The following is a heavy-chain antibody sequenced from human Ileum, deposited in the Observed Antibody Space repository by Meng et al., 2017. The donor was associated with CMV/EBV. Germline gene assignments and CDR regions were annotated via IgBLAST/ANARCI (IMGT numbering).Heavy chain of an antibody. J-gene: IGHJ4*02. V-gene: IGHV6-1*01. CDR1: ASVSISTES. CDR3: TYGWPLKY. D-gene: IGHD3-10*01. CDR2: TWYGSKWYY. Sequence: QVQLHQSGPGLVKPSQTLSLTCAGASVSISTESWNCIRQSPSRGLEWLGRTWYGSKWYYEYAVSVKSRITIIPDSSQNQISLQLNSVTPDDTAVYYCTYGWPLKYWGQGSLVTVSS.